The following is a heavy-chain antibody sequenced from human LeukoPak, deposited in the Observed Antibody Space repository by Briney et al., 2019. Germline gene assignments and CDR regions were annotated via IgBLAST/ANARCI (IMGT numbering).Heavy chain of an antibody. V-gene: IGHV4-59*01. J-gene: IGHJ4*02. D-gene: IGHD2-8*01. CDR2: IYYSGGT. Sequence: SETLSLTCTVSGGSISSYYWSWIRQPPGKGLEWIGYIYYSGGTNYNPSLKSRVTISVDTSKNQFSLKLSSVTAADTAVYYCARGYCTNGVCYTGFDYWGQGTLVTVSS. CDR1: GGSISSYY. CDR3: ARGYCTNGVCYTGFDY.